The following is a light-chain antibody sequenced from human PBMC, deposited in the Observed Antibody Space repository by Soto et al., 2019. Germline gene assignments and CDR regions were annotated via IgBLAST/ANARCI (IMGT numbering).Light chain of an antibody. V-gene: IGLV2-14*01. Sequence: QSALTQPASVSGSPGQSITISCTGTSSDVGGYNYVSWYQQHPGKAPKLMIYEVSNRPSGVSNRFSGSKSGNTASLTISGLQAEDEADYYCSSYTSSSTLEVFGGGTQLPS. J-gene: IGLJ3*02. CDR2: EVS. CDR1: SSDVGGYNY. CDR3: SSYTSSSTLEV.